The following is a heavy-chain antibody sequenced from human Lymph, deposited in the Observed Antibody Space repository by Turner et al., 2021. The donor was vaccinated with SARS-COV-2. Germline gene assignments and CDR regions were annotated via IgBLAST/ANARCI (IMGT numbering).Heavy chain of an antibody. Sequence: QVQPVLSGAEVTTTGSSVMVSCKASGGTFSTYVISWVRQASGQGIEWMGGIITILGRANYAQKCQGRVTITADKSKSTAYMELSSLRSEDTAVYHCARRHSGNYDAFDIWSQGTMVTVTS. J-gene: IGHJ3*02. CDR1: GGTFSTYV. V-gene: IGHV1-69*10. CDR3: ARRHSGNYDAFDI. CDR2: IITILGRA. D-gene: IGHD1-26*01.